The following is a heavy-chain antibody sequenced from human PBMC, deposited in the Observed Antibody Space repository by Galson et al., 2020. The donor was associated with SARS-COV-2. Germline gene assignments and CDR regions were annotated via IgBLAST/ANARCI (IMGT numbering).Heavy chain of an antibody. CDR3: ARGGMRTTLVREPFDN. Sequence: GESLKISCKASGYSFTSYGISWVRQAPGQGPEWMGWISTYNGNTNYEQRLQGRVTMTTDTSTSTAYMELRNLRSDDTAVYYCARGGMRTTLVREPFDNWGQGTLVTVSS. CDR2: ISTYNGNT. J-gene: IGHJ4*02. CDR1: GYSFTSYG. D-gene: IGHD3-10*01. V-gene: IGHV1-18*01.